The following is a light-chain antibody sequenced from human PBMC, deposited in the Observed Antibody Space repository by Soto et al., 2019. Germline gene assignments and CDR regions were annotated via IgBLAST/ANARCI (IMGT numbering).Light chain of an antibody. CDR2: RDS. J-gene: IGLJ3*02. V-gene: IGLV3-9*01. Sequence: SYELTQQLSVSVALGQTARITCGGNNIGSKNVHWYQQKPGQAPVLVIYRDSNRPSGIPERFSGSNSGNTATLTISRAQAGDEADYYCQVWDSSTTVFGGGTKLTVL. CDR1: NIGSKN. CDR3: QVWDSSTTV.